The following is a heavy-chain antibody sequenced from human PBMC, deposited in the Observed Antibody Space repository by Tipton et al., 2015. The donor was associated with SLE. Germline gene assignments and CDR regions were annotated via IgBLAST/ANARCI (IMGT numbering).Heavy chain of an antibody. J-gene: IGHJ3*02. Sequence: SLRLSCAASGFTFNTYWMHWVRQGPGKGLVWVSRIYSDGSSTNYADSVKGRFTISRDNAKNSLYLQMNSLRAEDTAVYYCASGAGGTPYAFDIWGQGTMVTVSS. D-gene: IGHD6-19*01. CDR3: ASGAGGTPYAFDI. CDR2: IYSDGSST. V-gene: IGHV3-74*01. CDR1: GFTFNTYW.